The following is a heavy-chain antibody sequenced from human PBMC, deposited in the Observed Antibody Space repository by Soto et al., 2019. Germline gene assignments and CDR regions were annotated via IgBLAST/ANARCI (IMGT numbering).Heavy chain of an antibody. CDR3: ARDKDYGDYAFDY. V-gene: IGHV3-30-3*01. J-gene: IGHJ4*02. CDR1: GFTFSSYA. D-gene: IGHD4-17*01. CDR2: ISYDGSNK. Sequence: PGGSLRLSCAASGFTFSSYAMHWVRQAPGKGLEWVAVISYDGSNKYYADSVKGRFTISRDNSKNTLYLQMNSLRAEDTAVYYCARDKDYGDYAFDYWGQGTLVPVSS.